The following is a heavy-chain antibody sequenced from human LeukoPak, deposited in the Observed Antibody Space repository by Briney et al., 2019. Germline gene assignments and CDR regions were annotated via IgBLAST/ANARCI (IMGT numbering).Heavy chain of an antibody. V-gene: IGHV3-23*01. D-gene: IGHD3-22*01. Sequence: GGSLRLSCAVSGITLSNYGMSWVRQAPGKGLEWVAGISGSGGRTNYADAVKGRFTISRDNAKNTLFLQMNSLRVEDTVVYFCAKRGVVIRVILVGFHKEAYYFDSWGQGALVTVSS. CDR1: GITLSNYG. CDR2: ISGSGGRT. J-gene: IGHJ4*02. CDR3: AKRGVVIRVILVGFHKEAYYFDS.